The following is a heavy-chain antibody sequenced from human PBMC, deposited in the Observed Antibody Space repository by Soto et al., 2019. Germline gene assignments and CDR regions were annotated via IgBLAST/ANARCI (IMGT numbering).Heavy chain of an antibody. CDR1: GYTFTSYG. V-gene: IGHV1-18*04. Sequence: ASVKVSCKASGYTFTSYGISWVRQAPGQGLEWMGWISAYNGNTNYAQKLQGRVTMTTDTSTSTAYMELRSLRSDDTAVYYCARNKGTPRVVATTLDYWGQGTLVTVSS. CDR2: ISAYNGNT. D-gene: IGHD5-12*01. CDR3: ARNKGTPRVVATTLDY. J-gene: IGHJ4*02.